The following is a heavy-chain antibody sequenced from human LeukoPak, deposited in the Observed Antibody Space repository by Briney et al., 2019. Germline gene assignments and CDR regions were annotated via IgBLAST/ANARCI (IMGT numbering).Heavy chain of an antibody. D-gene: IGHD3-16*01. J-gene: IGHJ3*02. CDR2: IYYSGST. Sequence: PSETLSLTCTVSGGSISSYYWSWIRQPPGKGLEWIGYIYYSGSTNYNPSLKSRVTISVDTSKNQFSLKLSSVTAADTAVYYCARHLGPGAFDIWGQGTMVTVSS. CDR3: ARHLGPGAFDI. CDR1: GGSISSYY. V-gene: IGHV4-59*08.